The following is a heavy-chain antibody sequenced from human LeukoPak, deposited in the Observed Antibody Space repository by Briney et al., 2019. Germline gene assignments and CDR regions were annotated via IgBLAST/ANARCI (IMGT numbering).Heavy chain of an antibody. J-gene: IGHJ6*03. V-gene: IGHV4-61*02. CDR3: ARQLGQWPVRYYYYYYMDV. Sequence: PSQTLSLTCTVSGDSISSVSYYWRWIRQPAGKGLEWIGRLYTSGSTNYNPSLKSRVTISVDTSKNQFSLKLSSVTAADTAVYYCARQLGQWPVRYYYYYYMDVWGKGTTVTVSS. CDR1: GDSISSVSYY. CDR2: LYTSGST. D-gene: IGHD6-19*01.